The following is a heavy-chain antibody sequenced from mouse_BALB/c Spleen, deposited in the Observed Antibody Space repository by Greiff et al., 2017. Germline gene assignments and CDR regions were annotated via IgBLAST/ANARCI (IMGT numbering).Heavy chain of an antibody. J-gene: IGHJ2*01. CDR3: ARDDGYATSYFDY. D-gene: IGHD2-3*01. CDR1: GFTFSSFG. CDR2: ISSGSSTI. Sequence: DVMLVESGGGLVQPGGSRKLSCAASGFTFSSFGMHWVRQAPEKGLEWVAYISSGSSTIYYADTVKGRFTISRDNPKNTLFLQMTSLRSEDTAMYYCARDDGYATSYFDYWGQGTTLTVSS. V-gene: IGHV5-17*02.